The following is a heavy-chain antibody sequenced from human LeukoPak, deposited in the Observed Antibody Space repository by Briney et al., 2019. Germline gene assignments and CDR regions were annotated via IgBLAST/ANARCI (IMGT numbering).Heavy chain of an antibody. V-gene: IGHV1-18*01. CDR1: GYTFTTYN. J-gene: IGHJ3*02. CDR2: ISGYNGNT. Sequence: WASVKVSCKASGYTFTTYNINWVRQAPGQGLEWMGWISGYNGNTNYAQKLQGRVTTTTDTSTSTAYMELRSLKSDDTAVYYCASLKNYYDSSGYLVTDAFDIWGQGTMVTVSS. D-gene: IGHD3-22*01. CDR3: ASLKNYYDSSGYLVTDAFDI.